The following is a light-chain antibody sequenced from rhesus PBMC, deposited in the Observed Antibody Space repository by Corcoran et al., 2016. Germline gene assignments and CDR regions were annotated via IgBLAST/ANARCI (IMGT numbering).Light chain of an antibody. CDR1: SSDIGGYNR. J-gene: IGLJ1*01. Sequence: QAAPTQSPSVAGYPGQSVTIYCTGTSSDIGGYNRVSWYQQHPGNAPILMLYEVSKRPSGVSDRFSGSHSGNTASLTISGLQPEDESDYYCSSYASSSTFIFGAGTRLTVL. CDR3: SSYASSSTFI. V-gene: IGLV2-13*03. CDR2: EVS.